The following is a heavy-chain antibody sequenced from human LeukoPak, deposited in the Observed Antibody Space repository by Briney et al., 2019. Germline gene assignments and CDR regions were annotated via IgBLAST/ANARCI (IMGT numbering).Heavy chain of an antibody. CDR1: GFTFSIYW. CDR2: INPDGSGK. Sequence: PGGSLRLSCAASGFTFSIYWMTWVRQAPGKGLEWVANINPDGSGKAYVDSVKGRFTISRDNAKKSLYLEMNSLRVDDTAVYYCASPLVESGGNIYFGLWGRGTLVTVSS. J-gene: IGHJ2*01. V-gene: IGHV3-7*05. D-gene: IGHD4-23*01. CDR3: ASPLVESGGNIYFGL.